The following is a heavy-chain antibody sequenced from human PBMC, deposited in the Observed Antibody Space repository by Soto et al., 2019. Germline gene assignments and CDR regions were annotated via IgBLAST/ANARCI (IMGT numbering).Heavy chain of an antibody. CDR2: INHSGST. V-gene: IGHV4-34*01. D-gene: IGHD6-19*01. Sequence: SETLSLTCAVYGGSFSGYYWSWIRQPPGKGLEWIGEINHSGSTNYNPSLKSRVTISVDTSKNQFSLKLSSVTAADTAVYYCARGTTGYSSGWYLLLNWFDPWGQGTLVTVSS. CDR1: GGSFSGYY. CDR3: ARGTTGYSSGWYLLLNWFDP. J-gene: IGHJ5*02.